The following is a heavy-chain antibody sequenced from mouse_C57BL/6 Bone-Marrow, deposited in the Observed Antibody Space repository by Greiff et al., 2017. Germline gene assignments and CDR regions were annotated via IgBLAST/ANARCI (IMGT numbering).Heavy chain of an antibody. V-gene: IGHV5-6*02. CDR3: ARRRQLRFPFAY. D-gene: IGHD3-2*02. CDR2: ISSGGSYT. J-gene: IGHJ3*01. Sequence: EVKVVESGGDLVKPGGSLKLSCAASGFTFSSYGMSWVRQTPDKRLEWVATISSGGSYTYYPDSVKGRFTFSRDNAKNTLYLQMSRLKSEDTAMYYCARRRQLRFPFAYWGQGTLVTVSA. CDR1: GFTFSSYG.